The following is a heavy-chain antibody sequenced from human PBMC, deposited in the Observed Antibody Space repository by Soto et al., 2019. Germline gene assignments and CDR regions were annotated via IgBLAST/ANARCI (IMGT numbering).Heavy chain of an antibody. Sequence: PGGSLRLSCAASGFTFSDYYMSWIRQAPGKGLEWVSYISSSSSYTNYADSVKGRFTISRDNAKNSLYLQMNSLRAEDTAVYYCARRGSSRFVSARGGYYYYYYMDVWGKGTTVTVSS. D-gene: IGHD6-6*01. CDR2: ISSSSSYT. V-gene: IGHV3-11*06. J-gene: IGHJ6*03. CDR1: GFTFSDYY. CDR3: ARRGSSRFVSARGGYYYYYYMDV.